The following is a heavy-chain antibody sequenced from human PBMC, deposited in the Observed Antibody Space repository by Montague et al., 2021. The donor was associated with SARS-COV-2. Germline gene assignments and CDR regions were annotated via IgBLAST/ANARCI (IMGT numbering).Heavy chain of an antibody. CDR1: GFAFSSYL. J-gene: IGHJ4*02. V-gene: IGHV3-21*06. CDR3: ARGGYYGSGSLLDS. Sequence: SLRLSCAASGFAFSSYLMNWVRQAPGQVLEWVSSISTLDSYIYYADSVQGRFTISRDDANNSLFLQLNSLRVEATAVYYCARGGYYGSGSLLDSWGQGTLVTVSS. CDR2: ISTLDSYI. D-gene: IGHD3-10*01.